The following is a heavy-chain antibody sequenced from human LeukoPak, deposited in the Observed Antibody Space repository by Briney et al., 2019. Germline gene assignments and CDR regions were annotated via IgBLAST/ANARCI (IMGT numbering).Heavy chain of an antibody. CDR3: AKVEQQLVRSAFDI. CDR1: GFTFSSYA. Sequence: GGSLRLSCAASGFTFSSYAMSWVRQAPGRWLEWVSAISGSGGSTYYADSVKGRFTISTDNSKNTLYLQMNSLRAEDAAVYYCAKVEQQLVRSAFDIWGQGTMVTVSS. J-gene: IGHJ3*02. CDR2: ISGSGGST. V-gene: IGHV3-23*01. D-gene: IGHD6-13*01.